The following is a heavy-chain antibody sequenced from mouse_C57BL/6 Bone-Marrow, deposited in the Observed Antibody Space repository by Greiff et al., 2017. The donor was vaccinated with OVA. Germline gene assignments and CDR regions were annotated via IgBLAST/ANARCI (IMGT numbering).Heavy chain of an antibody. Sequence: QVQLQQSGAELARPGASVKLSCKASGYTFTSYGISWVKQSTGQGLEWIGAIYPRSGNTYYNEKFKGKATLTADQSSSTAYMELRSLTSKDSTVYFCAGRIPFYCYGSSRDYFDYWGQGTTLTVSS. CDR1: GYTFTSYG. CDR2: IYPRSGNT. V-gene: IGHV1-81*01. CDR3: AGRIPFYCYGSSRDYFDY. J-gene: IGHJ2*01. D-gene: IGHD1-1*01.